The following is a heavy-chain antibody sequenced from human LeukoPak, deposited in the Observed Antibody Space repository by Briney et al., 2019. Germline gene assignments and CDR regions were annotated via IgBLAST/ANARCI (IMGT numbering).Heavy chain of an antibody. D-gene: IGHD6-13*01. CDR3: AKDHGIAAADDEGGY. J-gene: IGHJ4*02. CDR1: GFTVSSNY. CDR2: IYSGGST. Sequence: PGGSLRLSCAASGFTVSSNYMSWVRQAPGKGLEWVSVIYSGGSTYYADSVKGRFTISRDNSKNTLYLQMNSLRAEDTAVYYCAKDHGIAAADDEGGYWGQGTLVTVSS. V-gene: IGHV3-53*01.